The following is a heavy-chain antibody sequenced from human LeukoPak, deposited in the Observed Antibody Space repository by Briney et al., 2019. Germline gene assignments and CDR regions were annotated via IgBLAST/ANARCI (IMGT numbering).Heavy chain of an antibody. CDR2: ISAYNGNT. V-gene: IGHV1-18*01. Sequence: GASVKVSCKASGYTFTSYGISWVRQAPGQGLEWMGWISAYNGNTNYAQKLQGSVTMTTDTSTSTAYMELRSLRSDDTAVYYCARTRSCSSTSCSDFDYWGQGTLVTVSS. J-gene: IGHJ4*02. D-gene: IGHD2-2*01. CDR3: ARTRSCSSTSCSDFDY. CDR1: GYTFTSYG.